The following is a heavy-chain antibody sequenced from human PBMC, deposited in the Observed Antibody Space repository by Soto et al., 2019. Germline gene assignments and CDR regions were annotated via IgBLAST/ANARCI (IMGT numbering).Heavy chain of an antibody. J-gene: IGHJ4*02. Sequence: QVQLVQSGAEVKKPGASVKVSCKASGYTITSYAMHWVRQAPGQRLEWMGWINAGNGNTKYSQKFQGRVTITRDTSASTAYMELSSLRSQDTAVYYCARVADFQLWLPSDYWGQGTLVTVSS. CDR3: ARVADFQLWLPSDY. V-gene: IGHV1-3*01. D-gene: IGHD5-18*01. CDR1: GYTITSYA. CDR2: INAGNGNT.